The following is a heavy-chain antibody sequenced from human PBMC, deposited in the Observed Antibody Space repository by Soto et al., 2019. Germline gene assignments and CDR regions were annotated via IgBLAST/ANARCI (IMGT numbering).Heavy chain of an antibody. J-gene: IGHJ6*02. D-gene: IGHD3-16*01. V-gene: IGHV1-69*06. CDR2: IVPLFGTA. Sequence: QVQLVQSGAEVKEPGSSVKVSCKASGGTLSSHAISCVRQAPGVGLEWMGGIVPLFGTANYAQKFEGRLTTTADKCTNTVYMELSSLTSDDTAVYYCARGDDFDYYYGVDVWGQGTTVTVSS. CDR1: GGTLSSHA. CDR3: ARGDDFDYYYGVDV.